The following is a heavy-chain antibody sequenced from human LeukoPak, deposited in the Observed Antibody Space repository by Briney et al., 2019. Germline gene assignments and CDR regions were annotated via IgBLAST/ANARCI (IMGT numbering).Heavy chain of an antibody. Sequence: PPETLSLTCAVSGYSISSSNWWGWIRQPPGKGLEWIGYIYYSGSIYYNPSLKSRVTMSVDTSKNQFSLRLSSVTAVDTAVYYCARTMSSSHTVYGMDVWGQGTTVTVSS. D-gene: IGHD2-2*02. J-gene: IGHJ6*02. CDR3: ARTMSSSHTVYGMDV. CDR2: IYYSGSI. CDR1: GYSISSSNW. V-gene: IGHV4-28*05.